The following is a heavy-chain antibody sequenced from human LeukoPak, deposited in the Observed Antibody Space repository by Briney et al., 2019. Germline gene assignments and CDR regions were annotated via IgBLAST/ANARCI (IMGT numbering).Heavy chain of an antibody. CDR1: GFTFSSYG. CDR2: IRYDGSNK. V-gene: IGHV3-30*02. Sequence: GGSLRLSCAASGFTFSSYGMHWVRQAPGKGLEWVAFIRYDGSNKYYADSVKGRFTISRDNSKNSLYLQMNSLRAEDTAVYYCARRKLGTDDYWGQGTLVTVSS. J-gene: IGHJ4*02. CDR3: ARRKLGTDDY. D-gene: IGHD7-27*01.